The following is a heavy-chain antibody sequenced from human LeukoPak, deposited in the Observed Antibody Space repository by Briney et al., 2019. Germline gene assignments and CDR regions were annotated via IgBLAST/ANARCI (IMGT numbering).Heavy chain of an antibody. D-gene: IGHD6-13*01. CDR1: GYTFTSYH. CDR3: AKLAAAGTAHYSFDY. CDR2: INPSGGST. J-gene: IGHJ4*02. Sequence: GASVKVSCKASGYTFTSYHMHWVRQAPGQGLEIMGIINPSGGSTTYAQKFQGRVTMTRDTSASTAYMELSSLRSEDTAVYYCAKLAAAGTAHYSFDYWGQGTLVTVSS. V-gene: IGHV1-46*01.